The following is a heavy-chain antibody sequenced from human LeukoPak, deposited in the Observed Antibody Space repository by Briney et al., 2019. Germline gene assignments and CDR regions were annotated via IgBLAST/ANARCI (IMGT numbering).Heavy chain of an antibody. D-gene: IGHD6-13*01. CDR2: ISAYNGNT. J-gene: IGHJ4*02. CDR1: GYTFTSYG. CDR3: ARDSPYSSSWYCDY. V-gene: IGHV1-18*01. Sequence: ASVKVSCKASGYTFTSYGISWVRQAPGQGLEWMGWISAYNGNTDYAQNFQGRVTMTTDTSTSTAYMELRSLRSDDTAVYYCARDSPYSSSWYCDYWGQGTLVTVSS.